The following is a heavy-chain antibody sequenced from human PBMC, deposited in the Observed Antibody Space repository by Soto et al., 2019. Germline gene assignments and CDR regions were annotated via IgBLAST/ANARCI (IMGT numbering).Heavy chain of an antibody. D-gene: IGHD1-1*01. CDR2: IFYRSQWYS. J-gene: IGHJ6*03. CDR3: ARGSWDDVSGHYYMDV. V-gene: IGHV6-1*01. CDR1: GDYVSSNTAT. Sequence: SQTLSLTCAISGDYVSSNTATWNWIRQSPSRGLEWLGRIFYRSQWYSNYAISVKSRVTVNPDTFKNQFSLQLNSVTPEDTAVYYCARGSWDDVSGHYYMDVWGKGTTVTVSS.